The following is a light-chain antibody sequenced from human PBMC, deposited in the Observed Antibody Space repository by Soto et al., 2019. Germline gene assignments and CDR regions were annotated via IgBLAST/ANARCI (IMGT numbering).Light chain of an antibody. CDR1: QGIGNE. CDR2: AAS. CDR3: LQDYNYPYT. J-gene: IGKJ2*01. V-gene: IGKV1-6*01. Sequence: AIQMTQSPSSLSASVGDRVTITCRASQGIGNELGWYQQKPGRAPNLLIYAASSLQSGVPSRFSGSGSGTDFSLTISSLQPEDFATYYCLQDYNYPYTFGQGTKLEI.